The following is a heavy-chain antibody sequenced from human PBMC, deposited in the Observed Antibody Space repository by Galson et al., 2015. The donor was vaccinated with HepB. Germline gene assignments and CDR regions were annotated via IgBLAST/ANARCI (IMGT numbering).Heavy chain of an antibody. CDR2: ISWNSGSI. Sequence: SLRLSCAASGFTFDDYAMHWVRQAPGKGLEWVSGISWNSGSIGYADSVKGRFTISRDNAKNSLYLQMNSLRAEDTALYYCAKDKRQYQLYYFDYWGQGTLVTVSS. J-gene: IGHJ4*02. D-gene: IGHD4-11*01. CDR3: AKDKRQYQLYYFDY. V-gene: IGHV3-9*01. CDR1: GFTFDDYA.